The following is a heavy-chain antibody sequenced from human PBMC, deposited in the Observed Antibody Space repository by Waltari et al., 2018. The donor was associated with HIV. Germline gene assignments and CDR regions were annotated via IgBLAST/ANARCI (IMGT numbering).Heavy chain of an antibody. J-gene: IGHJ6*02. D-gene: IGHD6-13*01. V-gene: IGHV3-30*02. CDR2: IHYDGKNK. Sequence: QVHLVESGGGVVQPGGSLKLSCAASGFTFSNYLMHWVRQAPGKGLEWVTFIHYDGKNKNYADSLKGRFTVSRDNSKKTLYLQMNSLRHEDTALYYCARGGLAITPAGTRLYTGMDVWGQGTTVTVSS. CDR1: GFTFSNYL. CDR3: ARGGLAITPAGTRLYTGMDV.